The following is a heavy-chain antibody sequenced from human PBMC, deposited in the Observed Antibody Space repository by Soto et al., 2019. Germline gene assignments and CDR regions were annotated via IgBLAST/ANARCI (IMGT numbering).Heavy chain of an antibody. CDR2: INHSGST. D-gene: IGHD3-10*01. V-gene: IGHV4-34*01. Sequence: SETLSLTCAVYGGSFSGYYWSWIRQPPGKGLEWIGEINHSGSTNYNPSLKSRVTISVDTSKNQFSLKLSSVTAADTAVYYCARVTYYYGSGKGFDPWGQGTLVTVSS. CDR3: ARVTYYYGSGKGFDP. J-gene: IGHJ5*02. CDR1: GGSFSGYY.